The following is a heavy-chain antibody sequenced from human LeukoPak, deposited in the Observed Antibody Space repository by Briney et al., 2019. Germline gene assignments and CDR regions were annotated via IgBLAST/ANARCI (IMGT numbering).Heavy chain of an antibody. Sequence: GGSLRLSCAASGFIFSSYSMNWVRQAPGKGLEWVSYISGSSSTINYADSVKGRFTISRDNAKNSLYLQMNSLRAEDTALYYCAKDIYYDSSGYHFDYWGQGTLVTVSS. J-gene: IGHJ4*02. D-gene: IGHD3-22*01. CDR3: AKDIYYDSSGYHFDY. CDR2: ISGSSSTI. V-gene: IGHV3-48*04. CDR1: GFIFSSYS.